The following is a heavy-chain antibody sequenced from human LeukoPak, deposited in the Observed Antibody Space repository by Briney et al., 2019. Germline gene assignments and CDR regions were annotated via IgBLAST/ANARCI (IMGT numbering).Heavy chain of an antibody. V-gene: IGHV1-2*02. Sequence: ASVKVSCKASGYTFTDYYMHWVRQAPGQGLEWMGWINPNSGGTDYAQKFQGRATMTRDTSISTAYMELSRLRSNDTAVYYCAREGSVGPTTTVDYWGQGSLVTVSS. CDR1: GYTFTDYY. CDR3: AREGSVGPTTTVDY. CDR2: INPNSGGT. J-gene: IGHJ4*02. D-gene: IGHD1-26*01.